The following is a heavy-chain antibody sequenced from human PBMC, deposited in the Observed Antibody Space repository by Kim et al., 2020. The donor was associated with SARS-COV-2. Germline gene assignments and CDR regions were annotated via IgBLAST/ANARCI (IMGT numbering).Heavy chain of an antibody. D-gene: IGHD3-9*01. V-gene: IGHV3-74*01. Sequence: GGSLSLSCVASGLTFRTSWMHWVRQTPGKGLIWVSHINGDGTATSYADSVRGRFTISRDNAKNTLYLQMNSLTVEDTAVYYCARDNDWSYDYWGQGTLVSVSS. CDR3: ARDNDWSYDY. CDR1: GLTFRTSW. CDR2: INGDGTAT. J-gene: IGHJ4*02.